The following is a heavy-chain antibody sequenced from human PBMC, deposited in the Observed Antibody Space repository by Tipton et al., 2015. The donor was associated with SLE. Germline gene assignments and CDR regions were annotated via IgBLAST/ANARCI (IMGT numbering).Heavy chain of an antibody. CDR2: ISGDSASI. V-gene: IGHV3-21*01. J-gene: IGHJ4*02. CDR1: GFTFSFSS. CDR3: AKKSGSGLDS. Sequence: SLRLSCVASGFTFSFSSLNWVRQAPGKGLEWVSSISGDSASIFYADSVQGRFTISRDYAKNSVYLQMNSLRAEDTAVYYCAKKSGSGLDSWGQGTLVTVSS. D-gene: IGHD3-10*01.